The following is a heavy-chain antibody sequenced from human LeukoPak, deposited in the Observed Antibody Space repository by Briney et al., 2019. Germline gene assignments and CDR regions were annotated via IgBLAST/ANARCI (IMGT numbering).Heavy chain of an antibody. CDR2: ISSSGSTI. CDR3: ARIIAAAGLHRGGYDAFDI. Sequence: GGSLRLSCAAPGFTFSSYEMNWVRQAPGKGLEWVSYISSSGSTIYYADSVKGRFTISRDNAKNSLYLQMNSLRAEDTAVYYCARIIAAAGLHRGGYDAFDIWGQGTMVTVSS. V-gene: IGHV3-48*03. CDR1: GFTFSSYE. J-gene: IGHJ3*02. D-gene: IGHD6-13*01.